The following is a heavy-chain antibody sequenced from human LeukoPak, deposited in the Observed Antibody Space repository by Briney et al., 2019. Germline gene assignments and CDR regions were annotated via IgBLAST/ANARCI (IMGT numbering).Heavy chain of an antibody. Sequence: PGGSLRLSCAASGFTFSSYGMHWVRQAPGKGLEWVATIKPGGSEKFYVDSVKGRFTISRDNAENSLSLQMNDLRAEDTAIYFCARDDSNYWGQGTLVTVSS. J-gene: IGHJ4*02. CDR3: ARDDSNY. CDR1: GFTFSSYG. V-gene: IGHV3-7*01. D-gene: IGHD3-3*01. CDR2: IKPGGSEK.